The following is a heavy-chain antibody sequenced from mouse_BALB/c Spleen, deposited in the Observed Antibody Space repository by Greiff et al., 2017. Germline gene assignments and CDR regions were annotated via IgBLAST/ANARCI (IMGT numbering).Heavy chain of an antibody. CDR1: GFDFSRYW. CDR2: INPDSSTI. CDR3: ARPHYYGSSYGLAY. D-gene: IGHD1-1*01. J-gene: IGHJ3*01. Sequence: EVKVEESGGGLVQPGGSLKLSCAASGFDFSRYWMSWVRQAPGKGLEWIGEINPDSSTINYTPSLKDKFIISRDNAKNTLYLQMSKVRSEDTALYYCARPHYYGSSYGLAYWGQGTLVTVSA. V-gene: IGHV4-1*02.